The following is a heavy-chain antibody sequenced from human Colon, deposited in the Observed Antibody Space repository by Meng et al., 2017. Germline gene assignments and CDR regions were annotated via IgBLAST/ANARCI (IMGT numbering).Heavy chain of an antibody. CDR1: EFIVSNGY. D-gene: IGHD3-10*01. V-gene: IGHV3-66*02. CDR2: IYGDGTT. Sequence: GESLKISCAVSEFIVSNGYMSWIRQAPGKGLDWVSAIYGDGTTFHADSVEGRFTISRDNYKNTLNPQINSLRPEDTALYFCVTGAHYYGSWGQGTMVTVSS. CDR3: VTGAHYYGS. J-gene: IGHJ3*01.